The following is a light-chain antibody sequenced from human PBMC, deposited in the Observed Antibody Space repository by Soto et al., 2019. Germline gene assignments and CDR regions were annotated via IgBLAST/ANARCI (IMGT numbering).Light chain of an antibody. V-gene: IGLV2-11*01. CDR2: DVS. CDR1: SSDVGVYNY. Sequence: QSALTQPRSVSGSPGQSVTISCTGTSSDVGVYNYVSWYQQYPVKAPKIMIYDVSKRPSGVPDRFSGSKSDNTASLTISGLQAEDEADYYCCSYAGSYTFVFGIGTKLTVL. CDR3: CSYAGSYTFV. J-gene: IGLJ1*01.